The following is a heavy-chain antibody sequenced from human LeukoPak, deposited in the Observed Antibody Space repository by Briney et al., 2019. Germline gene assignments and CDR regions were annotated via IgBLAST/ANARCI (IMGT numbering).Heavy chain of an antibody. J-gene: IGHJ5*02. CDR2: ISWNSDSI. V-gene: IGHV3-9*01. Sequence: GGSLRLSCAASEFTFDEYAMHWVRQAPGKGLEWVSGISWNSDSIGYVDSVKGRFTISRDNAKNSLYLHMNSLRDEDTAVYYCATRGFPWGQGTLVTVSS. CDR1: EFTFDEYA. D-gene: IGHD2-15*01. CDR3: ATRGFP.